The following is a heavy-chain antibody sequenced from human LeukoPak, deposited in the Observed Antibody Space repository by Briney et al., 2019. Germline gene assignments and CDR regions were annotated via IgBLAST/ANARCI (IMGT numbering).Heavy chain of an antibody. CDR3: ARGLNRPSTNYYYYGMDV. V-gene: IGHV4-59*12. D-gene: IGHD1-14*01. Sequence: SETLSLTCTVSGGSISSYYWSWIRQPPGKGLEWIGYIYYSGSTNYNPSLKSRVTVSVDTSKNQFSLKLSSVTAADTAVYYCARGLNRPSTNYYYYGMDVWGQGTTVTVSS. J-gene: IGHJ6*02. CDR1: GGSISSYY. CDR2: IYYSGST.